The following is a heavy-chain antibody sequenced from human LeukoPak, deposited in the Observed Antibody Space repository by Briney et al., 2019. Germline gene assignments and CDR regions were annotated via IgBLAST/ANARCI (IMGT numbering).Heavy chain of an antibody. Sequence: RPGGSLRLSCAASGFTFSDYYMSWIRQAPGKGLEWLSYISSSATNICYADSVKGRFTISRDNARNSLYLQMDSLRAEDTAVYYCARGRRGGSPTNWFDPWGQGTLVTVSS. CDR3: ARGRRGGSPTNWFDP. CDR1: GFTFSDYY. D-gene: IGHD2-15*01. V-gene: IGHV3-11*01. CDR2: ISSSATNI. J-gene: IGHJ5*02.